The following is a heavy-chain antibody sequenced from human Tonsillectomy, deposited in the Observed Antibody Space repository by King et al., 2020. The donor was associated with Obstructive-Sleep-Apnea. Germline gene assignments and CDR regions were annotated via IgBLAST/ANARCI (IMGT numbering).Heavy chain of an antibody. Sequence: QLQESGPGLVKPSETLSLTCTVSGYSISSGYYWGWIRQPPGKGLEWIGSIYHSGSTYYNPSLKSRVTISVDTSKNQFSLKLSSVTAADTAVYYCASVWSGELKLNAFDIWGQGTMVTVSS. D-gene: IGHD3-10*01. CDR1: GYSISSGYY. V-gene: IGHV4-38-2*02. CDR2: IYHSGST. CDR3: ASVWSGELKLNAFDI. J-gene: IGHJ3*02.